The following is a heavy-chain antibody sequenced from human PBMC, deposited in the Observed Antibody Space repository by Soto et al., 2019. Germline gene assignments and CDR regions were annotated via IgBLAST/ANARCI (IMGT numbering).Heavy chain of an antibody. D-gene: IGHD6-19*01. CDR2: ITAANGNK. CDR3: ARAVAVAPNFDY. J-gene: IGHJ4*02. V-gene: IGHV1-18*01. Sequence: GAPAKVTSKDPRYTFTNNCIISVPLAPEKGLEWMGCITAANGNKKYSQKYQGRATITSDTSASTAYMEVSSVRSEATAVYYWARAVAVAPNFDYWGQETLVTVSS. CDR1: RYTFTNNC.